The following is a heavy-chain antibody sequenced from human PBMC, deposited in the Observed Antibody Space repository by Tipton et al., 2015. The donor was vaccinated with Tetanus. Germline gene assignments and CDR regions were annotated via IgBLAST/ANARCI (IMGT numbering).Heavy chain of an antibody. D-gene: IGHD4-17*01. J-gene: IGHJ6*02. CDR2: IYTSGST. CDR1: GGSISSYY. CDR3: VRDRGLTTSGGIGMDV. Sequence: TLSLTCTVSGGSISSYYWSWIRQPAGKGLEWIGRIYTSGSTNYNPSLKSRVTMSVDTSKNQFSLKLSSVTAADTAVYYCVRDRGLTTSGGIGMDVWGQGTTVTVSS. V-gene: IGHV4-4*07.